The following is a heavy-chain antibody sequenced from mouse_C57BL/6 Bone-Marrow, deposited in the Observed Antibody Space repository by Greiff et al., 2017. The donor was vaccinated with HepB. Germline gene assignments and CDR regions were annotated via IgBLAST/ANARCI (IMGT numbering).Heavy chain of an antibody. CDR2: INYDGSST. CDR1: GFTFSDYY. D-gene: IGHD2-2*01. J-gene: IGHJ4*01. Sequence: EVKLMESEGGLVQPGRSMKLSCTASGFTFSDYYMAWVRQVPEKGLEWVANINYDGSSTYYLDSLKSRFIISRDNAKNILYLQMSSLKSEDTATYDCARAGYYDAMDYWGQGTSVTVSS. CDR3: ARAGYYDAMDY. V-gene: IGHV5-16*01.